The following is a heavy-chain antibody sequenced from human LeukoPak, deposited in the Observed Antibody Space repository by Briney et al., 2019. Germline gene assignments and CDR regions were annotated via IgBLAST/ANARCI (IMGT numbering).Heavy chain of an antibody. CDR3: ARGYYDSSGYYQDDY. CDR2: ISSSSSYI. J-gene: IGHJ4*02. CDR1: GFTFSSYS. V-gene: IGHV3-21*01. Sequence: GGSLRLSCAASGFTFSSYSMNWVRQAPGKGLEWVSSISSSSSYIYYADSVKGRFTISRDNAKNSLYLQMNSLRAEDTAVYYCARGYYDSSGYYQDDYWGQGTLVTVSS. D-gene: IGHD3-22*01.